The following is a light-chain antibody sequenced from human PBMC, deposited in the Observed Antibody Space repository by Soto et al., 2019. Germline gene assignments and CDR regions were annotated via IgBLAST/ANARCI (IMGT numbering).Light chain of an antibody. CDR2: GAF. V-gene: IGKV3-15*01. CDR3: QQYNNWPRT. J-gene: IGKJ1*01. Sequence: EIVMTQSPATLSVSPGERATLSCRARQSVSSNVAWYQQKPGQAPRLLIYGAFTRATGIPARFSGSASGTEFTLTISSLQSEDFAVYYCQQYNNWPRTFGQGTKVAIK. CDR1: QSVSSN.